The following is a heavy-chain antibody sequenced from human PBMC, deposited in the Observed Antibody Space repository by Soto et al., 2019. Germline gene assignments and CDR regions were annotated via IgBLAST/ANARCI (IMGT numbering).Heavy chain of an antibody. CDR2: ISSSSSYI. Sequence: GGSLILSCAASGFTFSSYSMNWVRQAPGKGLEWVSSISSSSSYIYYADSVKGRFTISRDNAKNSLYLQMNSLRAEDTAVYYCARDLAYDFWSGYYRYYYYGMDVWGQGTTVTVS. CDR3: ARDLAYDFWSGYYRYYYYGMDV. CDR1: GFTFSSYS. D-gene: IGHD3-3*01. V-gene: IGHV3-21*01. J-gene: IGHJ6*02.